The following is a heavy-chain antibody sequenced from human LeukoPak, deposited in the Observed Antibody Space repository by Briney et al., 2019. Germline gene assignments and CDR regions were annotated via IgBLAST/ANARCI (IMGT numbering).Heavy chain of an antibody. D-gene: IGHD2-15*01. CDR2: ISYSGST. CDR3: ARHRCSGGSCYPMNWFDP. Sequence: SETLSLTCTVSGGSNRSSSYYWGWIRQPPGKGLEWIGSISYSGSTYYNPSLKSRVTISFDTSKNQFSLKLSSVTAADTAGYYCARHRCSGGSCYPMNWFDPWGQGTLVTVSS. V-gene: IGHV4-39*01. CDR1: GGSNRSSSYY. J-gene: IGHJ5*02.